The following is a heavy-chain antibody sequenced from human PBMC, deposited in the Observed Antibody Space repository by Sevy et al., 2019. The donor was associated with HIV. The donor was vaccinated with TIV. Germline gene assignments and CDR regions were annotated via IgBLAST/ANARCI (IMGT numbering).Heavy chain of an antibody. CDR2: IKRKTDGGKT. V-gene: IGHV3-15*01. Sequence: GGSLRLSCAASGFTFSNAWMSWVRQAPGKGLEWVGRIKRKTDGGKTDYAAPGKGRFTISRDNSKKRLYLQMNSLKTEDTAIYYCTTDSKKRVFYALLDYWGQGTLVTVSS. J-gene: IGHJ4*02. D-gene: IGHD2-8*02. CDR3: TTDSKKRVFYALLDY. CDR1: GFTFSNAW.